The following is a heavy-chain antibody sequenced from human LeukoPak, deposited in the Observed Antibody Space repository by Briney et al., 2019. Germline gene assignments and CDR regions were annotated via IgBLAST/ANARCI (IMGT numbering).Heavy chain of an antibody. Sequence: GESLQISGKGSGYSFTSYWIGWVRQLPGKGLERMGIIYPGDSDTRYSPSFQGQVPISADKSISTAYPQWSSLKASDTAMYYCARREWWEPYYFDYWGQGTLVTVSS. CDR3: ARREWWEPYYFDY. J-gene: IGHJ4*02. CDR1: GYSFTSYW. D-gene: IGHD2-15*01. CDR2: IYPGDSDT. V-gene: IGHV5-51*01.